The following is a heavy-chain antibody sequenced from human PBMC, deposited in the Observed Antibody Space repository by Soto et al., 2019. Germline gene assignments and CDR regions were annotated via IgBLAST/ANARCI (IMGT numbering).Heavy chain of an antibody. CDR3: ARPRIAAAGND. V-gene: IGHV1-69*02. D-gene: IGHD6-13*01. Sequence: SVKVSCKASGGTFSSYTISWVRQAPGQGLEWMGRIIPTLGIANYAQKFQGRVTITADKSTSTAYMELSSLRSEDTAVYYCARPRIAAAGNDWGQGTLVTVSS. CDR1: GGTFSSYT. J-gene: IGHJ4*02. CDR2: IIPTLGIA.